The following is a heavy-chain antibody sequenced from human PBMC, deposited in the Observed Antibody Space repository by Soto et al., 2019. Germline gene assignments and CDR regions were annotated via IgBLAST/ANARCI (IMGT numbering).Heavy chain of an antibody. V-gene: IGHV1-69*12. D-gene: IGHD1-20*01. CDR2: IIPIFGTA. CDR1: GGTFSSYA. CDR3: ARGITGTVSYYYGMDV. J-gene: IGHJ6*02. Sequence: QVQLVQSGAEVKKPGSSVKVSCKASGGTFSSYAISWVRQAPGQGLEWMGGIIPIFGTANYAQKFQGRVTITADESTSTAYMELSGLRSEDTAVYYCARGITGTVSYYYGMDVWCQGTTVTVSS.